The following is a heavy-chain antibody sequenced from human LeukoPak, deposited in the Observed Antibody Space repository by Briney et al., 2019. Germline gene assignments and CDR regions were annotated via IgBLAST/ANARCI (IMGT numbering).Heavy chain of an antibody. CDR3: ARVLSGTVTTRGMDV. CDR1: GFTFSSYA. J-gene: IGHJ6*02. V-gene: IGHV3-30-3*01. D-gene: IGHD4-11*01. CDR2: ISYDGGNK. Sequence: PGGSLRLSCAASGFTFSSYAMHWVRQAPGKGLEWVAVISYDGGNKYYADSVKGRFTISRDNAKNSLYLQMNSLRAEDTAVYYCARVLSGTVTTRGMDVWGQGTTVTVSS.